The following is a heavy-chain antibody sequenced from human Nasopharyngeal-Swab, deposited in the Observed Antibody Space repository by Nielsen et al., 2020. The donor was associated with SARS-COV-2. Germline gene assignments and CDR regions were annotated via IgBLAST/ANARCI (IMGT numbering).Heavy chain of an antibody. D-gene: IGHD2-15*01. V-gene: IGHV1-69*06. CDR3: ARGGSTSCYRGYCSGGSAPGFDY. CDR1: GGTFSSYA. CDR2: IIPIFGTA. J-gene: IGHJ4*02. Sequence: VSCKASGGTFSSYAISWVRQAPGQGLEWMGGIIPIFGTANYAQKFQGRVTITADKSTSTAYMELSSLRSEDTAVYYCARGGSTSCYRGYCSGGSAPGFDYWGQGTLVTVSS.